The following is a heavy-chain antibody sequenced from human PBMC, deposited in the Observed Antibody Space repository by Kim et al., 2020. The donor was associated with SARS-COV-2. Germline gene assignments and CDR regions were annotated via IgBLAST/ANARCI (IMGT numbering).Heavy chain of an antibody. Sequence: PSLKSRVTISVDTSTNQFSLELSSVTASDTAVYYCAREVMGYSYGDYWGQGTLVTVSS. D-gene: IGHD5-18*01. CDR3: AREVMGYSYGDY. J-gene: IGHJ4*02. V-gene: IGHV4-34*01.